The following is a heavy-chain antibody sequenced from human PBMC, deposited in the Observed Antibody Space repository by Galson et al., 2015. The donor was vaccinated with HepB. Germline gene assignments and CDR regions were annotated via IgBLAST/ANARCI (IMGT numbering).Heavy chain of an antibody. CDR2: INAGNGNT. J-gene: IGHJ2*01. CDR1: GYTFTSYA. V-gene: IGHV1-3*01. Sequence: SVKVSCKASGYTFTSYAMHWVRQAPGQRLEWMGWINAGNGNTKYSQKFQGRVTITRDTSASTAYMELSSLRSEDTAVYYCARSQDIVVVPFWWYFDLWGRGTLVTVSS. D-gene: IGHD2-2*01. CDR3: ARSQDIVVVPFWWYFDL.